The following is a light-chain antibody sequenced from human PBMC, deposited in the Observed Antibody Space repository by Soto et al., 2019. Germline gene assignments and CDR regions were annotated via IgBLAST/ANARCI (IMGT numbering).Light chain of an antibody. CDR1: QGISSY. CDR3: QQLNSYPD. CDR2: AAS. V-gene: IGKV1-9*01. J-gene: IGKJ5*01. Sequence: IQLTQSPSSLSASVGDRVTITCRASQGISSYLAWYQQKPGKAPKLLIYAASTLQSGVPSRFSGSGSGTDFTLTISSLQPEDFATYSCQQLNSYPDFGQGTRLEIK.